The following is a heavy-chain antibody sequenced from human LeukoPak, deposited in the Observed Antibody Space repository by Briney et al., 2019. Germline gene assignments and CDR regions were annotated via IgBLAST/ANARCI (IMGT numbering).Heavy chain of an antibody. CDR2: IYYSGST. CDR1: GGSISSYY. J-gene: IGHJ6*03. CDR3: ARVSTGYSSGWRYYYYYMDV. V-gene: IGHV4-59*01. D-gene: IGHD6-19*01. Sequence: SETLSLTCTVSGGSISSYYWSWIRQPPGKGLEWIGYIYYSGSTNYNPSLKSRVTISVDTSKNQFSLKLSSVTAADTAVYYCARVSTGYSSGWRYYYYYMDVWGKGTTVTVSS.